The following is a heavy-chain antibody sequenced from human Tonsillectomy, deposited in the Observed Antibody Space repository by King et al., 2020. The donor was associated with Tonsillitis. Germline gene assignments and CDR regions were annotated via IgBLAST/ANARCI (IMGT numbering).Heavy chain of an antibody. V-gene: IGHV3-7*03. CDR2: VQQGGSEK. Sequence: VQLVESGGGLVQPGGSLRLSCAASKFTFSSYWMSWVRQTPGKGLEWVANVQQGGSEKYYVDSVEGRFTISRDNAKNSLYLQMNSLRAEDTAVYYCARERYSSSWQHRDFDYWGQGTLVTVSS. D-gene: IGHD6-13*01. CDR1: KFTFSSYW. CDR3: ARERYSSSWQHRDFDY. J-gene: IGHJ4*02.